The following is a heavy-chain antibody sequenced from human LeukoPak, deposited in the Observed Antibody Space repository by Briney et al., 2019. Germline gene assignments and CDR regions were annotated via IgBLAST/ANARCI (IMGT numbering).Heavy chain of an antibody. J-gene: IGHJ6*03. CDR1: GFYFSGYS. CDR2: INTGSTYM. CDR3: ARVEATTGRNYHYYYMDV. Sequence: GGSLRLSCAPSGFYFSGYSMNWVRQAPGKGLEWVSSINTGSTYMYYADSVKGRFTISRDNAKNSLHLQMYSLRAEDTAVYFCARVEATTGRNYHYYYMDVWGKGTTVTVSS. V-gene: IGHV3-21*06. D-gene: IGHD1-1*01.